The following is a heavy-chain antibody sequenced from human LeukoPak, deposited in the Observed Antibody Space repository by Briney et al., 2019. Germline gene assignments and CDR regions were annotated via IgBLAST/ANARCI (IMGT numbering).Heavy chain of an antibody. D-gene: IGHD1-26*01. CDR1: GFTFSSYA. CDR2: ISGSGGST. CDR3: AKDLGGSYYGVAWGSYYFDY. Sequence: PGGSLRLSCAASGFTFSSYAMSWVRQAPGKGLEWVSAISGSGGSTYYADSVKGRFTISRDNSKNTLYLQMNSLRAEDTAVYYCAKDLGGSYYGVAWGSYYFDYWGQGTLVTVSS. V-gene: IGHV3-23*01. J-gene: IGHJ4*02.